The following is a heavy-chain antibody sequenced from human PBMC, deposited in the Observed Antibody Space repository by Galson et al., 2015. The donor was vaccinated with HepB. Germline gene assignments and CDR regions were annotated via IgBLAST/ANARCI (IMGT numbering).Heavy chain of an antibody. J-gene: IGHJ4*02. Sequence: CAISGDSVSRNSATWHWIRQSPSRGLEWLGWTYYRSKWYFDYAESVRSRIIINPDTSKNQFSLQLSSVTPEDTAVYYCARFVGIKAIDFWGQGTLVTVSS. CDR3: ARFVGIKAIDF. D-gene: IGHD2-21*01. V-gene: IGHV6-1*01. CDR1: GDSVSRNSAT. CDR2: TYYRSKWYF.